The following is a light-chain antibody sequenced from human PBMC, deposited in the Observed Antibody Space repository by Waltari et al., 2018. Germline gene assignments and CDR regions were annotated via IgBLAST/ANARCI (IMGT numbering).Light chain of an antibody. V-gene: IGKV3-20*01. Sequence: RASQSVNSRDLAWYQQKSGQAPRLLIHGASSRATGIPDRVSGSGSGTDFTLTISRLEPEDFAVYYCQQYGSSPPTGFGPGTKLDIK. CDR2: GAS. CDR1: QSVNSRD. CDR3: QQYGSSPPTG. J-gene: IGKJ3*01.